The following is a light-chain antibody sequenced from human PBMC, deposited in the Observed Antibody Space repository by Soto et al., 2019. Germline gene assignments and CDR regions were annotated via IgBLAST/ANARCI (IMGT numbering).Light chain of an antibody. CDR1: QSVSSN. V-gene: IGKV3-20*01. Sequence: EIVMTKSLATLSVSPGERATLSCRASQSVSSNLAWYQQKPGQAPRLLIYGESNRATGIPDRFSGSGSGTDFTLTISRLEPEDFAVYFCQQYGSSPRTFGQGTKVDI. CDR3: QQYGSSPRT. J-gene: IGKJ1*01. CDR2: GES.